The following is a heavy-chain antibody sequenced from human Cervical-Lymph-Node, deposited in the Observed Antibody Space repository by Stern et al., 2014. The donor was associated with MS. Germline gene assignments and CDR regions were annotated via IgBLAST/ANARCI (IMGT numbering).Heavy chain of an antibody. CDR1: GGSISRSNW. CDR2: IYHSGSP. Sequence: QLQLQESGPGLVKPSGTLSLTCAASGGSISRSNWWRWVRPPPGKGLEWIGEIYHSGSPNYNPSLKSRVTISVDKSKNQFSLKLSSVTAADTAVYYCARVKQQQLALGYWGQGTLVTVSS. D-gene: IGHD6-13*01. V-gene: IGHV4-4*02. CDR3: ARVKQQQLALGY. J-gene: IGHJ4*02.